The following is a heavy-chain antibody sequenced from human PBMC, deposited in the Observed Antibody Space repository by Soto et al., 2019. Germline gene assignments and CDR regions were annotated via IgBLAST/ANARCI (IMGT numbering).Heavy chain of an antibody. CDR1: GYSFASHW. V-gene: IGHV5-51*01. Sequence: SLKISCKGSGYSFASHWVAWVRQMPEKGLEWIGTIYPGDSDTKYSSAFRGHVTISADTSVSTAYLQWRSLEATDSAIYYCARYSGSYWHYLDFWGQGTLVTVSS. J-gene: IGHJ4*02. D-gene: IGHD1-26*01. CDR2: IYPGDSDT. CDR3: ARYSGSYWHYLDF.